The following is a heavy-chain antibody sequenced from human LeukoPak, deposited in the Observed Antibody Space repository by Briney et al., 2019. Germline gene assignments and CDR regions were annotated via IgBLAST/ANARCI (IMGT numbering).Heavy chain of an antibody. J-gene: IGHJ5*02. D-gene: IGHD3-10*01. Sequence: SQTLSLTCTVSGGSISSGGYYWSWIRQPPGKGLEWIGYIYHSGSTYYNPSLKSQVTISVDTSKNQFSLKLSSVTAADTAVYYCARDAVGDYGSGSYSGWFDPWGQGTLVTVSS. CDR3: ARDAVGDYGSGSYSGWFDP. CDR2: IYHSGST. CDR1: GGSISSGGYY. V-gene: IGHV4-30-2*01.